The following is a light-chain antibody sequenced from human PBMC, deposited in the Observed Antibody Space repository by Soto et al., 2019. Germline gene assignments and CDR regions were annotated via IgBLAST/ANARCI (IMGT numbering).Light chain of an antibody. CDR2: STD. Sequence: QAVVTQEPSLTVSPGGTVTLTCASSTGAVTSGSYPNWLQQKPGQAPRALIYSTDNRHSWTPARFSGSLLGGKAALTLSGVQPEDEAEYYCLLYDGDVQVFGGGTKLTVL. CDR1: TGAVTSGSY. V-gene: IGLV7-43*01. CDR3: LLYDGDVQV. J-gene: IGLJ2*01.